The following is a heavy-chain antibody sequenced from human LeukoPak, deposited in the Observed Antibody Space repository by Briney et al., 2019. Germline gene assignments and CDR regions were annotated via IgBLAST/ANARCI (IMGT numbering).Heavy chain of an antibody. J-gene: IGHJ5*02. D-gene: IGHD3-3*01. Sequence: GGSLRVSCAASGFTFSNSAMGWVRQAPGKGLEWASAISTSDGSTYYADAVKGRFTISRDNSKNTLYLQMNSLRAEDTAVYYCARAVDFWSGYPQPNWFDPWGQGTLVTVSS. V-gene: IGHV3-23*01. CDR2: ISTSDGST. CDR1: GFTFSNSA. CDR3: ARAVDFWSGYPQPNWFDP.